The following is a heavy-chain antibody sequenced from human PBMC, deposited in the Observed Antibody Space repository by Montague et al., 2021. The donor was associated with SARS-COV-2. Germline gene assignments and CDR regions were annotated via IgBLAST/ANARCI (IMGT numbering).Heavy chain of an antibody. D-gene: IGHD5-12*01. Sequence: QSGAEVKKPGESLRISCKVSGYIFISHWITWVRQMPGKGLEWMGRIDPSDSYTNYSPSLQGHVSISVDKSISTAYLQWSSLKASDTAMYYCARRGRPYSSYTTGYFDYWGQGTLVTVSS. CDR2: IDPSDSYT. V-gene: IGHV5-10-1*01. CDR3: ARRGRPYSSYTTGYFDY. J-gene: IGHJ4*02. CDR1: GYIFISHW.